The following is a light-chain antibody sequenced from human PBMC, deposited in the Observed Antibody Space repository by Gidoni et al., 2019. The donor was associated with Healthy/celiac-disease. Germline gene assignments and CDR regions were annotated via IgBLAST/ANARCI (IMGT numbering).Light chain of an antibody. CDR3: MQAQQTPPTRFT. J-gene: IGKJ3*01. CDR2: LGS. V-gene: IGKV2-28*01. Sequence: DIVMTQSPLSLPVPPGEPASISCRSSQSLLHSNGYNYLDWYLQKPGQSPQLLIYLGSNRASGVPDRFSGSGSGTDFTLKISRVEAEDVGVYYCMQAQQTPPTRFTFGPGTKVDIK. CDR1: QSLLHSNGYNY.